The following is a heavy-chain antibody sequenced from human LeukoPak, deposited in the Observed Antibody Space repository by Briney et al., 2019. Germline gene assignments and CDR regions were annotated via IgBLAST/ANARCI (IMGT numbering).Heavy chain of an antibody. CDR3: AKVKYSYGSGIVDY. V-gene: IGHV3-33*06. Sequence: GGSLRLSCAASGFTFSSYGMHWVRQAPGKGLEWVAVIWYDGSNKYYADSVKGRFTITRDNSKNTLYLQMNSLRAEDTAVYYCAKVKYSYGSGIVDYWGQGTLVTVSS. CDR1: GFTFSSYG. CDR2: IWYDGSNK. D-gene: IGHD5-18*01. J-gene: IGHJ4*02.